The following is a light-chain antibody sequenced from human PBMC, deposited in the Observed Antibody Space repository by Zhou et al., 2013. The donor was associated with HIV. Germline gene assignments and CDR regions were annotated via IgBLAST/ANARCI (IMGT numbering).Light chain of an antibody. CDR3: QQYNNWPPWT. CDR2: GAS. Sequence: EIVMTQSPATLSVSPGERATLSCRASQSVSTNLAWYQQKRGQAPRLLMYGASTRATGIPARFSGSGSGTEFILTISSMQSEDFAVYYCQQYNNWPPWTFGQGTKVEIK. J-gene: IGKJ1*01. V-gene: IGKV3-15*01. CDR1: QSVSTN.